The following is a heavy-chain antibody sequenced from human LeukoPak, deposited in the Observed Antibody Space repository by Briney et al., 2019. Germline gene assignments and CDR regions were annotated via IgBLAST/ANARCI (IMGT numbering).Heavy chain of an antibody. V-gene: IGHV3-23*01. Sequence: GGSLRLSCAASGFTFSSYAMSWVRQAPGKGLEWVSAISGSGGSTYYADSVKGRFTISRDNSKNTLYLQMNSLRAEDTAVYYCAKKLYNWNYEPLYYWGQGTLVTVSS. J-gene: IGHJ4*02. D-gene: IGHD1-7*01. CDR1: GFTFSSYA. CDR2: ISGSGGST. CDR3: AKKLYNWNYEPLYY.